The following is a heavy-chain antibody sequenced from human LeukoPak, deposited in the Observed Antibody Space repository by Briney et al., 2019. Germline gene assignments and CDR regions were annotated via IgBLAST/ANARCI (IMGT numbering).Heavy chain of an antibody. Sequence: PGGSLRLSCAASGFTFSSYSMNWVRQAPGKGLEWVSSISSSSSYIYYADSVKGRFTISRDNAKNSLYLQMNSLRAEDTAVYYCARDPGHANQLELASPFHYWGQGTLVTVSS. D-gene: IGHD1-7*01. J-gene: IGHJ4*02. CDR2: ISSSSSYI. CDR1: GFTFSSYS. CDR3: ARDPGHANQLELASPFHY. V-gene: IGHV3-21*01.